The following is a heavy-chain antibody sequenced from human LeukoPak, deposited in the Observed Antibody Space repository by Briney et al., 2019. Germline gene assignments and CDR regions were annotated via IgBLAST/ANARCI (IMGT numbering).Heavy chain of an antibody. J-gene: IGHJ3*02. CDR2: IWYDGSNK. CDR3: ARGSSSWTHGAFDI. V-gene: IGHV3-33*01. Sequence: GGSLRLSCAASGFTFSSYGMHWVRQAPGKGLEWVAVIWYDGSNKYYADSVKGRFTISRDNSKNTLYLQMNSLRAEDTAVYYCARGSSSWTHGAFDIWGQGTMVTVSS. D-gene: IGHD6-13*01. CDR1: GFTFSSYG.